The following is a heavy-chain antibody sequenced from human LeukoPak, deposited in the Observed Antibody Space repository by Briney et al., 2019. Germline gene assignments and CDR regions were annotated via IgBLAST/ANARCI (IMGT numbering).Heavy chain of an antibody. J-gene: IGHJ1*01. CDR2: IYLRGNT. Sequence: SETLSLTCAISGGSITSSNWWTWVRQPPGKGLEWVGEIYLRGNTNYNPSLESRVSISVDESKTQLSLRLESVTAADTAVYYCARGSGSKVFQHWGQGTLVTVSS. D-gene: IGHD3-10*01. V-gene: IGHV4-4*02. CDR1: GGSITSSNW. CDR3: ARGSGSKVFQH.